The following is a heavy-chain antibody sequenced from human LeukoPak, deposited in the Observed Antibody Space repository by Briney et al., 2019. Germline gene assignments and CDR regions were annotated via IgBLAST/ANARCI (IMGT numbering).Heavy chain of an antibody. Sequence: PGGSLRLSCAASGVTLSPYGMHWVRQAPGKGLEWVAVISYEGGTQHYADSVKGRFIISRDNPRNTLYLQMNSLRAEDAAVYYCARDPSATFDYWGQGTLVTVSS. CDR3: ARDPSATFDY. CDR1: GVTLSPYG. CDR2: ISYEGGTQ. D-gene: IGHD2-15*01. V-gene: IGHV3-30*03. J-gene: IGHJ4*02.